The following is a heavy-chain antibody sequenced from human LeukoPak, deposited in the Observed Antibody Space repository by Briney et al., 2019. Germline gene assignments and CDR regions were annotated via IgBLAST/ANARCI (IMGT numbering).Heavy chain of an antibody. CDR2: INHVGGT. CDR3: ARGHADIGLNYFDY. V-gene: IGHV4-34*01. D-gene: IGHD2-15*01. J-gene: IGHJ4*02. CDR1: GGSFSDYY. Sequence: PSETLSLTCAVYGGSFSDYYWIWIRQPPGKGLEWIGEINHVGGTNYNPSLKSRDTISVDTPKNQFSLRLSSVTAADTALYFCARGHADIGLNYFDYWGPGTLVTVSS.